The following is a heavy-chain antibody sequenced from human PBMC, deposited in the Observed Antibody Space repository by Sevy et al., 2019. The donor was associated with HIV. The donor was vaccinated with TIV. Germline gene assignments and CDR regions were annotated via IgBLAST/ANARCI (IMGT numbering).Heavy chain of an antibody. CDR1: GGSISSGSYY. CDR3: ARGLKEYSSSSGY. Sequence: SETLSLTCTVSGGSISSGSYYWSWIRQPAGKGLEWIGRIYISGNTHYNPSLKSRVTMSVDMSKNQFSLKLSSVTAADTALYYCARGLKEYSSSSGYWGQGTLVTVSS. J-gene: IGHJ4*02. CDR2: IYISGNT. V-gene: IGHV4-61*02. D-gene: IGHD6-6*01.